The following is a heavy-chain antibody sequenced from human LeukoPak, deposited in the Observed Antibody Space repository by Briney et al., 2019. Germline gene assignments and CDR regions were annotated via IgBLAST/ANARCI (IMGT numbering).Heavy chain of an antibody. CDR2: ISYDGSNK. V-gene: IGHV3-30*03. CDR1: GFTFSSYG. Sequence: GRSLRLSCAASGFTFSSYGMHWVRQAPGKGLEWVAVISYDGSNKYYADSVKGRFTISRDNSKNTVYLQMNSLRAEDTAVYYCARSGYSSSWNRFDPWGQGTLVTVSS. D-gene: IGHD6-13*01. J-gene: IGHJ5*02. CDR3: ARSGYSSSWNRFDP.